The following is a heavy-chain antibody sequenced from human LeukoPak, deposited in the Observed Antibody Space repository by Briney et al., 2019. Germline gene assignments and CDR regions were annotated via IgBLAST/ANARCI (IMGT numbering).Heavy chain of an antibody. CDR2: IYTSGST. J-gene: IGHJ6*03. CDR1: GGSISSYY. D-gene: IGHD3-3*01. CDR3: ARGARGGRFRDFYYMDV. Sequence: SETLSLTCTVSGGSISSYYWSWIRQPAGKGLEWIGRIYTSGSTNYNPSLKSRVTISVDTSKNQFSLKLSSVTAADTAVYYCARGARGGRFRDFYYMDVWGKGTTVTVSS. V-gene: IGHV4-4*07.